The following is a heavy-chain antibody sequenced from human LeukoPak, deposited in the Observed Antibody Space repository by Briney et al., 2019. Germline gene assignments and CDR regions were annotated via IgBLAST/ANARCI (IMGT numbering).Heavy chain of an antibody. CDR3: AKGSKLLVFTRDHYMHV. V-gene: IGHV3-23*01. CDR1: GFTFSNYA. D-gene: IGHD3-9*01. CDR2: ISGSGGST. Sequence: PGGSLRLSCAASGFTFSNYAMNWVRQTPGRGLEWVSGISGSGGSTYYADSVKGRFTISRDNSKNTLYLQMNSLRAEDTALYYCAKGSKLLVFTRDHYMHVWGKGTTVTISS. J-gene: IGHJ6*03.